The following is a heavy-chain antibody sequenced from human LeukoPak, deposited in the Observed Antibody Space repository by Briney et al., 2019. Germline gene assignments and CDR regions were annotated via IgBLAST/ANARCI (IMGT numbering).Heavy chain of an antibody. CDR3: AKDCSGGSCMDY. CDR2: ISYDGSNK. CDR1: GCTFSSYG. J-gene: IGHJ4*02. V-gene: IGHV3-30*18. D-gene: IGHD2-15*01. Sequence: GRSLRPSCAASGCTFSSYGMHWVRQAPGKGLEWVAVISYDGSNKYYADSVKGRFTISRDNSKNTLYLQMNSLRAEDTAVYYCAKDCSGGSCMDYWGQGTLVTVSS.